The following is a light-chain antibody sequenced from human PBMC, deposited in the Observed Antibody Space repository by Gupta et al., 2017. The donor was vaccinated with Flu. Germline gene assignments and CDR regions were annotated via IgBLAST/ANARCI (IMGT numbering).Light chain of an antibody. J-gene: IGLJ3*02. CDR2: DTN. CDR3: LRTPNGAPSPWV. V-gene: IGLV7-46*01. CDR1: TGAVTSGSY. Sequence: LTCASSTGAVTSGSYPSWFQQKPGQAHRTQLFDTNNRHSWTAARFSGSGLGGRNALTLSGAQPEDEAEYDCLRTPNGAPSPWVFGGGTKLTVL.